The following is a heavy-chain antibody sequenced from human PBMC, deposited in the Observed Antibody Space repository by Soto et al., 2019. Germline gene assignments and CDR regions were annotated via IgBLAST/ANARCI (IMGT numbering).Heavy chain of an antibody. D-gene: IGHD4-17*01. CDR2: IKSKTDGGTT. V-gene: IGHV3-15*07. CDR3: TTTDEYGDTNAY. J-gene: IGHJ4*02. Sequence: GGSLRLSCAASGFTFSNAWMNWVRQAPGKGLEWVGRIKSKTDGGTTDYAAPVKGRFTISRDDSKNTLYLQMNSLKTEDTAVYYFTTTDEYGDTNAYWGQGTLVTVYS. CDR1: GFTFSNAW.